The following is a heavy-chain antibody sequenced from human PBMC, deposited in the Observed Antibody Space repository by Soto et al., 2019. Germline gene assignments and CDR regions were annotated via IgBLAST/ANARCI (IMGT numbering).Heavy chain of an antibody. V-gene: IGHV3-7*01. CDR3: ASDSGYGSGTSVTHYLYY. D-gene: IGHD3-10*01. J-gene: IGHJ4*01. CDR1: GFTFGSYW. Sequence: GGSLRLSCAASGFTFGSYWISWVRQAPGKGLEWLATIKWDAIEKKYVDSVKGRFTMSRDNAKKSLYLQMDSLRAEDTAVYYCASDSGYGSGTSVTHYLYYLGHGTLVALCS. CDR2: IKWDAIEK.